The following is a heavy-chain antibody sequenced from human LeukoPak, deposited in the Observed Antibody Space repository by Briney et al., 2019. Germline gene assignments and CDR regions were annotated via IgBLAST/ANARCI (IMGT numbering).Heavy chain of an antibody. CDR1: GFTFSSYG. J-gene: IGHJ4*02. D-gene: IGHD3-10*01. CDR2: ISYDGSNK. CDR3: AKDHPGSGSLGLDY. V-gene: IGHV3-30*18. Sequence: RRSLRLSCAASGFTFSSYGMHWVRQAPGKGLEWVAVISYDGSNKYYADSVKGRFTISRDNSKNTLYLQMNSLRAEDTAVYYCAKDHPGSGSLGLDYWGQGTLVTVSS.